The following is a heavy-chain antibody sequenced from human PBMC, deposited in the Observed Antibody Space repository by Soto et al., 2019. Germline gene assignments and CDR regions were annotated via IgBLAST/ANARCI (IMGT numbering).Heavy chain of an antibody. J-gene: IGHJ6*02. CDR3: ARDTPYYYYYGMDV. Sequence: EVQLVESGGGLVQPGGSLRLSCAASGFTFSSYSMNWVRQAPGKGLEWVSSISSSSSYIYYADSVKGRFTISRDNAKNSLYLQMNSLRAEDTAVYYCARDTPYYYYYGMDVWGQGTTVTVSS. CDR2: ISSSSSYI. V-gene: IGHV3-21*01. CDR1: GFTFSSYS.